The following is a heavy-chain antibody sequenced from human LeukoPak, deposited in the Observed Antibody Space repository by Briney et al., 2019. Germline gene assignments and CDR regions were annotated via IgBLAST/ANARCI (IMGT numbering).Heavy chain of an antibody. CDR2: ISAYNGNT. CDR1: GYTFTSYG. Sequence: ASVKVSCKASGYTFTSYGISWVRQAPGQGLEWMGWISAYNGNTNYAQKLQGRVTMTTDTSTSTAYMELRSLRSDDTAVYYCARAHRPLYDFWSGYYFDYWGQGTLVTVSS. J-gene: IGHJ4*02. D-gene: IGHD3-3*01. V-gene: IGHV1-18*01. CDR3: ARAHRPLYDFWSGYYFDY.